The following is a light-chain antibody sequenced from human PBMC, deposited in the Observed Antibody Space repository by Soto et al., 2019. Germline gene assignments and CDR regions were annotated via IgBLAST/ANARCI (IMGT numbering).Light chain of an antibody. Sequence: DVVLTQSPLSLPVTLGQPASISCRSSQSLLHSDGNTYLNWFQERPGQSPRRLIYQVSNRDSGVPDRFSDSGSGTDFTLKISRVEAEDVGVYYCMQGSHWPPWTFGQGTKVEIK. CDR3: MQGSHWPPWT. J-gene: IGKJ1*01. V-gene: IGKV2-30*02. CDR2: QVS. CDR1: QSLLHSDGNTY.